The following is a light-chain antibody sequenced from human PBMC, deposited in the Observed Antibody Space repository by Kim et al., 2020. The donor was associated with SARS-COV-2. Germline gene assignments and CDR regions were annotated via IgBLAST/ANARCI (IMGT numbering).Light chain of an antibody. CDR2: RNN. Sequence: ELTQPPSASGTPGQRVTISCSGSSSNIGSNYVYWYQQLSGTAPKLLIYRNNQRPSGVPDRFSGSKSGTSASLAISGLRSEDEADYYCQVWNNTSGHSHVLFGGGTQLTVL. V-gene: IGLV1-47*01. CDR1: SSNIGSNY. J-gene: IGLJ2*01. CDR3: QVWNNTSGHSHVL.